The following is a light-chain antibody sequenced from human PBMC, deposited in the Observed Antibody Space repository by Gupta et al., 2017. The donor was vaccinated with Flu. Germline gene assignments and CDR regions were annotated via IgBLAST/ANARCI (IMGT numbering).Light chain of an antibody. V-gene: IGKV4-1*01. CDR3: QHYFRTPPT. CDR1: NLNY. J-gene: IGKJ4*01. Sequence: NLNYLAWYQQKSGQPPKLLIYWASARESWVPDRCSGSGYATNFTLTISSLQAEDEAVYYRQHYFRTPPTFGGGTEVEIK. CDR2: WAS.